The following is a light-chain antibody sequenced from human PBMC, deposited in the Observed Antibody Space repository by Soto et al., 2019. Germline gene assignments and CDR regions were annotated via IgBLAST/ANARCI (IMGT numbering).Light chain of an antibody. V-gene: IGKV3-20*01. Sequence: EIVLTQSPGILSLSPGERATLSCRASQSVSSSYLAWYQQKPGQAPRPLIYDASSRATGIPDRFSGSGSGTDFTLTISRLEPEDFAVYYCQQYGSSPWTFGQGTKVDIK. CDR1: QSVSSSY. CDR3: QQYGSSPWT. CDR2: DAS. J-gene: IGKJ1*01.